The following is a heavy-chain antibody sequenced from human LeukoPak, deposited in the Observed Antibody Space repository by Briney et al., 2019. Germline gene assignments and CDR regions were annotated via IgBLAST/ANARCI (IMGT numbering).Heavy chain of an antibody. V-gene: IGHV3-21*01. D-gene: IGHD3-10*01. CDR3: ARDLFGPSSGTY. J-gene: IGHJ4*02. CDR2: ISSSSSYI. CDR1: GFTFSSYS. Sequence: GGSLRLSCAASGFTFSSYSMNWVRQAPGKGLEWASSISSSSSYIYYADSVKGRFTISRDNAKNSLYLQMNSLRAEDTAVYYCARDLFGPSSGTYWGQGTLVTVSS.